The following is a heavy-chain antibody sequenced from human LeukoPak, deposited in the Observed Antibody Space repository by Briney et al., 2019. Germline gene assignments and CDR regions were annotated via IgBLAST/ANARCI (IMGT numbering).Heavy chain of an antibody. D-gene: IGHD5-12*01. CDR2: ILYDGSNK. Sequence: PGRSLRLSCAASGFTFSSYAMHWVRQAPGKGLEWVAVILYDGSNKYYADSVKGRITISRDNSKNTLYLQMNSLRAEDTAVYYCARSGLRGYSGYDWGGFFDYWGQGTLVTVSS. V-gene: IGHV3-30-3*01. CDR1: GFTFSSYA. CDR3: ARSGLRGYSGYDWGGFFDY. J-gene: IGHJ4*02.